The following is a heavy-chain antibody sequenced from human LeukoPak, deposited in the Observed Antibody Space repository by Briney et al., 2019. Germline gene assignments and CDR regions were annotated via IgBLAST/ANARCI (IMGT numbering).Heavy chain of an antibody. V-gene: IGHV3-66*02. CDR1: GFSVTDYY. J-gene: IGHJ6*03. D-gene: IGHD2-8*01. CDR3: ARDGRIRGYYFMDV. Sequence: AGGSLRLSCAVSGFSVTDYYMSWVRHSPGKGLEWLSVTYIAGTTHYASSLEGRFTVSKDSSKNALFLQMNTLRPDDTAVYYCARDGRIRGYYFMDVWGNGTSVTVSS. CDR2: TYIAGTT.